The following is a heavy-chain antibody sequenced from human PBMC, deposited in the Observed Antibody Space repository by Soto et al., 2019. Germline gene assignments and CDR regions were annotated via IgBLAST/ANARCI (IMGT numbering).Heavy chain of an antibody. CDR3: ARAYGSGTYYNVHWFDP. CDR1: GFTFSSYS. V-gene: IGHV3-48*02. CDR2: ISSTSSTI. J-gene: IGHJ5*02. D-gene: IGHD3-10*01. Sequence: GGSLRLSCAASGFTFSSYSMNWVRQAPGKGLEWVSYISSTSSTIYYADAVKGRFTISRDNAKNSLYLQMNSLRDEDTAVYYCARAYGSGTYYNVHWFDPWGQGTLVTGSS.